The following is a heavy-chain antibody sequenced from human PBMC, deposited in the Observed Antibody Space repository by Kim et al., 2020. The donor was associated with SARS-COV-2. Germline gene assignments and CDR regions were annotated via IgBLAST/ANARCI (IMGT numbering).Heavy chain of an antibody. D-gene: IGHD3-22*01. V-gene: IGHV3-23*01. Sequence: GGSLRLSCAASGFTFNNYAISWIRQAPGKGLEWVSVITGSGGTIYYADPVRGRFTISRDNSKNTLYLQMNSLRAEDTAVYYYATRGASGYATAYLGIDVWGLGTTVTVSS. CDR3: ATRGASGYATAYLGIDV. J-gene: IGHJ6*01. CDR2: ITGSGGTI. CDR1: GFTFNNYA.